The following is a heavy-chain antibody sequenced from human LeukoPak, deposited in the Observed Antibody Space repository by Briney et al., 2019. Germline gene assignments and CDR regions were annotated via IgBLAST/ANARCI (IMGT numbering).Heavy chain of an antibody. J-gene: IGHJ4*02. D-gene: IGHD6-19*01. CDR3: ARDSLYSGWLNNFDY. CDR2: ISSSSSYI. Sequence: PGGSLRLSCAASGFTFSSYGMNWVRQAPGKGLEWVSSISSSSSYIYYADSVKGRFTISRDNAKNSLYLQMNSLRAEDTAVYYCARDSLYSGWLNNFDYWGQGTLVTVSS. V-gene: IGHV3-21*01. CDR1: GFTFSSYG.